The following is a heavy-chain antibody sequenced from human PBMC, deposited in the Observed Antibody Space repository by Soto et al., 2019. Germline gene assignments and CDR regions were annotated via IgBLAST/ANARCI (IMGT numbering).Heavy chain of an antibody. D-gene: IGHD3-10*01. Sequence: QVQLVQSGAEVKKPGSSVKVSCKASGGTFSSYTISWVRQAPGQGLEWMGRIIPILGIANYAQKFQGRVTITADKSTSTAYMELSSLRSEDTAVYYCARDAPITMVRGSPYYYYGMDVWGQGTTVTVSS. CDR3: ARDAPITMVRGSPYYYYGMDV. CDR1: GGTFSSYT. V-gene: IGHV1-69*08. CDR2: IIPILGIA. J-gene: IGHJ6*02.